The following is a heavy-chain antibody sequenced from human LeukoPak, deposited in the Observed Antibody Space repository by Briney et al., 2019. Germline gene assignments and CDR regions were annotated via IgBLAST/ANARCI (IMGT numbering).Heavy chain of an antibody. J-gene: IGHJ6*04. CDR3: ARADIRVGGPYYGMDV. CDR2: INPNSGGT. D-gene: IGHD2-15*01. CDR1: GSTFTGYY. Sequence: GASVKASCKASGSTFTGYYMHWVRQAPGQGLEWMGWINPNSGGTNYAQKFQGWVTMTRDTSISTAYMELSRLRSDDTAVYYCARADIRVGGPYYGMDVWGKGTTVTVSS. V-gene: IGHV1-2*04.